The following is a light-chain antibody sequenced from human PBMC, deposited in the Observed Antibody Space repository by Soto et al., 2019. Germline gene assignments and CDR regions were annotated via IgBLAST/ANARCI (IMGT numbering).Light chain of an antibody. Sequence: DIQMTQSPSTLSASVGDRVTITCRASQSISSWLAWYQQKPGKAPKLLIYDASSLESGVPSRFSGSGSGTKFTLTISSLQPDAFATYHCQQSNSYSLIPFGQGTRLEIK. CDR1: QSISSW. J-gene: IGKJ5*01. CDR3: QQSNSYSLIP. CDR2: DAS. V-gene: IGKV1-5*01.